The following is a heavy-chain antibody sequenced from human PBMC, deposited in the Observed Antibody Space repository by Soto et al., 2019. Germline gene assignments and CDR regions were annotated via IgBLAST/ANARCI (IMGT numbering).Heavy chain of an antibody. V-gene: IGHV3-74*01. CDR2: INSDESSR. CDR3: ARGIDFYVDL. Sequence: EVQLVESGGDLVQPGGSLSLSCVASGFTFSNYWMHWVRQAPGKGLEWVSRINSDESSRAYPASVKGRFISSRDNDKKSLSLEMNSLRAEDTAVYYCARGIDFYVDLRGRGTLVTVSS. J-gene: IGHJ2*01. CDR1: GFTFSNYW.